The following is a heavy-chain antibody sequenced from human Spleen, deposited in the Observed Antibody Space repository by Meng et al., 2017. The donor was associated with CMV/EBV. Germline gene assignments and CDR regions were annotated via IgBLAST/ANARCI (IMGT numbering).Heavy chain of an antibody. CDR3: ARSGSYSVGPNYFDY. CDR2: ISGSGGST. V-gene: IGHV3-23*01. CDR1: GFTFSSYE. Sequence: GESLKISCAASGFTFSSYEMNWVRQAPGKGLEWVSAISGSGGSTYYADSVKGRFTISRDNSKNTLYLQMNSLRAEDTAVYYCARSGSYSVGPNYFDYWGQGTLVTVSS. D-gene: IGHD1-26*01. J-gene: IGHJ4*02.